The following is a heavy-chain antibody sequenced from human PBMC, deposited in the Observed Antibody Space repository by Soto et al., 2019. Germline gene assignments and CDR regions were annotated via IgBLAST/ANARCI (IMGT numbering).Heavy chain of an antibody. CDR3: ARFYGLDAFDF. V-gene: IGHV4-59*08. CDR2: IYYSGST. CDR1: GGSISSYY. D-gene: IGHD4-17*01. Sequence: QVQLQESGPGLVKPSETLSLTCTVSGGSISSYYWSWIRQPPGKGLEWIGYIYYSGSTNYNPSLKRRVTLSVDTAKDQFSLKLSSVTAADTAVYYCARFYGLDAFDFWGQGTMVTVSS. J-gene: IGHJ3*01.